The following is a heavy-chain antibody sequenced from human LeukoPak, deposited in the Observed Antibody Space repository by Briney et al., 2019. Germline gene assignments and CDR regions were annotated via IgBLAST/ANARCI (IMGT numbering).Heavy chain of an antibody. V-gene: IGHV3-74*01. CDR2: INSDGSST. D-gene: IGHD3-9*01. CDR1: GFTFSSYW. CDR3: ARDQGYYDILTGYSAAAFDI. J-gene: IGHJ3*02. Sequence: GGSLRLSCAASGFTFSSYWMHWVRQAPGKGLVWVSRINSDGSSTSYSDSVKGRFTISRDNAKNTLYLQMNSLRAEDTAVYYCARDQGYYDILTGYSAAAFDIWGQGTMVTVSS.